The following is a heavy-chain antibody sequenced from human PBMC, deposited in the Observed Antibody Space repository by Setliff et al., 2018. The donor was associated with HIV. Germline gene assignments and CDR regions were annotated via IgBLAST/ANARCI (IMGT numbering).Heavy chain of an antibody. V-gene: IGHV5-51*01. J-gene: IGHJ3*02. Sequence: PGESLKISCRASGYSFTDYWIGWVRQMPGKGLECMGIIYPGDSETKYSPSFQGQATISVDKSFNTAYLQWSSLRASDTTMYYCARVSRNLYGHLDGFDIWGHGTMVTVSS. CDR3: ARVSRNLYGHLDGFDI. CDR2: IYPGDSET. CDR1: GYSFTDYW. D-gene: IGHD3-10*01.